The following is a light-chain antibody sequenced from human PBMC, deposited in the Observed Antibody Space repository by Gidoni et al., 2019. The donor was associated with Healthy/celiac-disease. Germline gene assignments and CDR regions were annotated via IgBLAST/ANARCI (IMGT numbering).Light chain of an antibody. Sequence: QSALTQPRPASGSPGQSVTISCTGTSSDVGGNNYVSLYQQHPSQAPKLSIYDVSKRPSGVPDRFSGSKSGNTASLTISGLQAEDEADYCCCSYAGSYTYVVFGGGTKLTVL. CDR3: CSYAGSYTYVV. V-gene: IGLV2-11*01. CDR2: DVS. J-gene: IGLJ2*01. CDR1: SSDVGGNNY.